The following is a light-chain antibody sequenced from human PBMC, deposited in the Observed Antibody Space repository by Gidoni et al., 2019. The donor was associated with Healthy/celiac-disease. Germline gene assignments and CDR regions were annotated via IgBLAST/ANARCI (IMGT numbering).Light chain of an antibody. CDR3: AAWDDSLKV. V-gene: IGLV1-47*01. Sequence: QSVLTQPPSASGTPGQRVTISCSGSSSNIGSNYVYWYQQLPGTAPKPLIYRTNQRPSGVPDRFSGSKSGTSASLAISGLRSEDEADYYCAAWDDSLKVFGGGTKLTVL. J-gene: IGLJ3*02. CDR1: SSNIGSNY. CDR2: RTN.